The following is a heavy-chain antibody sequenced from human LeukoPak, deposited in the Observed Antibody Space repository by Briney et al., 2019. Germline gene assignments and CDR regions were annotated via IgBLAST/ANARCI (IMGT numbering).Heavy chain of an antibody. D-gene: IGHD2-2*01. CDR2: INTNTGNP. V-gene: IGHV7-4-1*02. Sequence: ASVKVPCKASGYTFTSYAMNWVRQAPGQGLEWMGWINTNTGNPTYAQGFAGRFVFSLDTSVSTAYLQISSLKAEDTAVYYCARADHVVVVPAAMRNWFDPWGQGTLVTVSS. CDR1: GYTFTSYA. J-gene: IGHJ5*02. CDR3: ARADHVVVVPAAMRNWFDP.